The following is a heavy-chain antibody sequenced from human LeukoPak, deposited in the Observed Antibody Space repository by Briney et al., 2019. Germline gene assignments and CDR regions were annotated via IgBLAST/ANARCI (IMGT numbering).Heavy chain of an antibody. D-gene: IGHD7-27*01. CDR2: INHSGST. Sequence: SETLSLTCAVYGGSFSGYYWSWIRQPPGKGLEWIGEINHSGSTSYNPSLKSRVTISVDTSKNQFSLKLSSVTAADTAVYYCARSPPQQSELGASHYLDVWGKGTTVTVSS. CDR1: GGSFSGYY. CDR3: ARSPPQQSELGASHYLDV. V-gene: IGHV4-34*01. J-gene: IGHJ6*03.